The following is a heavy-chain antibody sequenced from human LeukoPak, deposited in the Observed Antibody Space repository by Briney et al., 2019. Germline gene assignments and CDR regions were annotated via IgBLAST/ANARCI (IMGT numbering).Heavy chain of an antibody. V-gene: IGHV3-30*02. CDR3: VKDPRYYYDSSGFRERFDH. CDR1: GFIFNTYG. Sequence: GGSLRLSCAASGFIFNTYGMHWVRQAPGKGLEWVAFIRYDGSNKYYADSVKGRFTISRDNSKNTMYLQMSSLRVEDTAVYYCVKDPRYYYDSSGFRERFDHWGQGTLVTVSS. CDR2: IRYDGSNK. J-gene: IGHJ4*02. D-gene: IGHD3-22*01.